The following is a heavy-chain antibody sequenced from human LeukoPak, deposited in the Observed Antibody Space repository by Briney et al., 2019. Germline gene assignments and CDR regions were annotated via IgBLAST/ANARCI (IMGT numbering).Heavy chain of an antibody. Sequence: PSETLSLTCAVSGGSITSSNWWSWVRQPPGKGLEWIGEIYYTGNTNYNPSLKSRVTISVDKSNNQFSLNLSSVTAADTAVYYCAKIILTGYYPNFDYWGQGTLVTVSS. CDR2: IYYTGNT. V-gene: IGHV4-4*02. D-gene: IGHD3-9*01. J-gene: IGHJ4*02. CDR1: GGSITSSNW. CDR3: AKIILTGYYPNFDY.